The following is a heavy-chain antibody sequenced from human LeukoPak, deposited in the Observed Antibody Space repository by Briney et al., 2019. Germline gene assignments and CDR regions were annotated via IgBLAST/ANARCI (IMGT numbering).Heavy chain of an antibody. D-gene: IGHD6-19*01. CDR2: ISSSSSYI. J-gene: IGHJ4*02. CDR1: GFTFSSYS. V-gene: IGHV3-21*01. CDR3: ARDRLAVGGPYYFDY. Sequence: PGGSLRLSCAASGFTFSSYSMNWVRQAPGKGLEWVSCISSSSSYIYYADSVKGRFTISGDNAKNSLYLQMNSLRAEDTAVYYCARDRLAVGGPYYFDYWGQGTLVTVSS.